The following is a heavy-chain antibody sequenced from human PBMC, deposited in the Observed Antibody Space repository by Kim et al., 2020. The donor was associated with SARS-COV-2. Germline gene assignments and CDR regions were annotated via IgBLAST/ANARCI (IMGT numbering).Heavy chain of an antibody. Sequence: SGPTLVNPTQTLTLTCTFSGFSLSTSGMCVSWIRQPPGKALEWLARIDWDDDKYYSTSLKTRLTISKDTSKNQVVLTMTNMDPVDTATYYCARIRIAAAVFDYWGQGTLVTVSS. CDR3: ARIRIAAAVFDY. CDR2: IDWDDDK. CDR1: GFSLSTSGMC. V-gene: IGHV2-70*11. D-gene: IGHD6-13*01. J-gene: IGHJ4*02.